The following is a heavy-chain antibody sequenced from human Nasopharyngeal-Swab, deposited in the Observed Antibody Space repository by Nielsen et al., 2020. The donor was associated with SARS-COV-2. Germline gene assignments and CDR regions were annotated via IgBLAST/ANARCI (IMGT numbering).Heavy chain of an antibody. D-gene: IGHD1-1*01. V-gene: IGHV3-23*01. CDR3: ARATTFLVEHFDY. Sequence: GESLKISCAASGFTFRSYAISWVRQAPGKGLELVSVISGSDYTTYYADSVKGRFTISRDNSKNTVNLQMNSLRVEDTAIYYCARATTFLVEHFDYWGQGTLVTVSS. CDR2: ISGSDYTT. J-gene: IGHJ4*02. CDR1: GFTFRSYA.